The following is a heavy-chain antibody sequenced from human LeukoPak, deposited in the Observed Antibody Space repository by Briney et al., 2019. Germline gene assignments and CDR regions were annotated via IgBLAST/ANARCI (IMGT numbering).Heavy chain of an antibody. CDR1: GGTFSSYA. V-gene: IGHV1-69*05. CDR3: ATAMVRGVYYYGMDV. Sequence: SVKVSCKASGGTFSSYAISWVRQAPGQGLEWMGGIIPIFGTANYAQKFQGRVTITTDESTSTAYMELSSLRSEDTAVYYCATAMVRGVYYYGMDVWGQGTTVTVSS. D-gene: IGHD3-10*01. J-gene: IGHJ6*02. CDR2: IIPIFGTA.